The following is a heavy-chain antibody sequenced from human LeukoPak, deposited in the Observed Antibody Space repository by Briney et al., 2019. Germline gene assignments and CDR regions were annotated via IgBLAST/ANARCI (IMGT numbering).Heavy chain of an antibody. CDR1: GYNFDKFG. J-gene: IGHJ4*02. CDR2: INTHNGNT. V-gene: IGHV1-18*01. CDR3: ARDTPQHLKRYDY. Sequence: ASVRVSCKASGYNFDKFGIAWVRQAPGQGLEWMGWINTHNGNTKYAQQYQGRVTMTTDTSTSTVYMELRSLRSDDTAVYFCARDTPQHLKRYDYWGQGTQVTVSS. D-gene: IGHD6-13*01.